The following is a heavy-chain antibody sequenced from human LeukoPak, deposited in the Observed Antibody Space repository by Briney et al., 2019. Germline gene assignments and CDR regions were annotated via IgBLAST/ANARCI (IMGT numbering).Heavy chain of an antibody. D-gene: IGHD6-25*01. J-gene: IGHJ5*02. CDR3: AKNSSAAWFDP. Sequence: SETLSLTCVVSGYSISSGDYWGWLRQPPGKGLEWIGSIYYSGSTDYNPSLKSRVTISVDTSKNQFSLKLISVTAADTAAYYCAKNSSAAWFDPWGQGTLVTVSS. V-gene: IGHV4-38-2*01. CDR2: IYYSGST. CDR1: GYSISSGDY.